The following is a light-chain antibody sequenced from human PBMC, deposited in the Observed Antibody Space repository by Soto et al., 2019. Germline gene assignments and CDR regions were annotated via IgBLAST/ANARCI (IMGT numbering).Light chain of an antibody. CDR3: QQYRSSPPYT. Sequence: EIVLTQSPGTLSLSPGERATLSCRASQSVSSSYLSWYQQKPGQAPRLLIYGASSRATGITDRFSGSGSGTDFTLTINSLEPEDFAVYYCQQYRSSPPYTFGQGTKLEIK. J-gene: IGKJ2*01. V-gene: IGKV3-20*01. CDR2: GAS. CDR1: QSVSSSY.